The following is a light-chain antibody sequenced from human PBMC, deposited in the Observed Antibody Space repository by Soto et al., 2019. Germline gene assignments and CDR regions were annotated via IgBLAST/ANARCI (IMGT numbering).Light chain of an antibody. J-gene: IGLJ2*01. CDR3: RSYAGSNNLGV. Sequence: QSVLTQPPSASGSPGQSVTISCTGTSSDVGGYKYVSWYQHHPGKAPKLMIYEVSKRPSGVPDRFSGSKSGNTASLTVSGLQAEDEADYYCRSYAGSNNLGVFGGGTKLTVL. CDR1: SSDVGGYKY. CDR2: EVS. V-gene: IGLV2-8*01.